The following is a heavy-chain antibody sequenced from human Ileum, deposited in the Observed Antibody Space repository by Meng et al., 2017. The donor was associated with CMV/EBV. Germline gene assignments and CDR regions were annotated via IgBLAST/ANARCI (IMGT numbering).Heavy chain of an antibody. Sequence: GESLKISCAASGFTFSSFEMNWVRQAPGKGLEWISYISSRGRETLYADSVKGRFTISRDNAKNSLSLQMNSLRVEETAIYYCAGGGDCSSGTCYTDFFGAWGQGTLVTVSS. V-gene: IGHV3-48*03. D-gene: IGHD2-8*01. CDR2: ISSRGRET. J-gene: IGHJ4*02. CDR3: AGGGDCSSGTCYTDFFGA. CDR1: GFTFSSFE.